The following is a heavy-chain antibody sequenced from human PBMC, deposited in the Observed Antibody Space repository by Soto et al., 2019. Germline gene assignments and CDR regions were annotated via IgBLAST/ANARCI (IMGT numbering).Heavy chain of an antibody. D-gene: IGHD3-22*01. Sequence: SETLSLTCTVSGGSISSYYWSWIRQPPGKGLEWTGYIYYSGSTNYNPSLKSRVTISVDTSKNQFSLKLSSVTAADTAVYYCARNHPDYYDSSGYYHFEGPFDYWGQGTLVTVSS. CDR3: ARNHPDYYDSSGYYHFEGPFDY. CDR2: IYYSGST. J-gene: IGHJ4*02. V-gene: IGHV4-59*01. CDR1: GGSISSYY.